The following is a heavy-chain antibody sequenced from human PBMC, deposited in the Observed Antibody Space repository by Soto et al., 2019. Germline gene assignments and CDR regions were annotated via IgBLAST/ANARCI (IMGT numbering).Heavy chain of an antibody. CDR1: GFTFSSYA. CDR3: AKNLD. CDR2: IGGSGISR. V-gene: IGHV3-23*01. J-gene: IGHJ4*02. Sequence: EVQLLESGGGLVQPGGSLRLSCAASGFTFSSYAMTWVRQAPGKGLEWVSAIGGSGISRYYADSVQGRFTISRDNSKNTLFLQMNSLKVDDTAVYYCAKNLDWGQGTLVTVSS.